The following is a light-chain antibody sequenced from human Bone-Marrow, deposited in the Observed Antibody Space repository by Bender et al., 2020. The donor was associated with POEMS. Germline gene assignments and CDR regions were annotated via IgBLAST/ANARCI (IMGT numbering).Light chain of an antibody. Sequence: SYEVTQPPSVSVSPGQTASITCSGDDLGDKYVAWYQQKPGQSPVLVIYQDTKRPSGIPERFSGSNSGNTATLTISGTQARDGADYYCQAWDTYYVVFGGGTKLTVL. CDR3: QAWDTYYVV. CDR1: DLGDKY. V-gene: IGLV3-1*01. J-gene: IGLJ2*01. CDR2: QDT.